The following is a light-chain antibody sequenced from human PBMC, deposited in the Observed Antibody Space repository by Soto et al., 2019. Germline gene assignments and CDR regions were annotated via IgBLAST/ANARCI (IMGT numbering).Light chain of an antibody. J-gene: IGLJ1*01. V-gene: IGLV2-14*01. CDR3: GSYTSTDTPFV. CDR1: STDVGGYNY. CDR2: EVN. Sequence: QSALAQPSSVSGSPGQSITISCTGTSTDVGGYNYVSWYQHHPGKGPKLIIYEVNNRSSGVSDRFSGSKSGNKASLTISNLEAEDESDYYCGSYTSTDTPFVFGTGTKVTVL.